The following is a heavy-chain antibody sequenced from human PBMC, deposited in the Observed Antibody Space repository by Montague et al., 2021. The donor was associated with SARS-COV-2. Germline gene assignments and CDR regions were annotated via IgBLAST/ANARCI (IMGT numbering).Heavy chain of an antibody. J-gene: IGHJ6*02. CDR3: ARDNYGDWGYYGLDV. CDR2: MYYTGST. D-gene: IGHD4-17*01. V-gene: IGHV4-59*11. CDR1: GGSIGTRY. Sequence: SETLSLTCTVSGGSIGTRYWNWTRHPPAKGLEWLCYMYYTGSTKYSPSLTSRVTISMDTSRDQLSLSLKSVTAADTAVYYCARDNYGDWGYYGLDVWGQGTTVIVSS.